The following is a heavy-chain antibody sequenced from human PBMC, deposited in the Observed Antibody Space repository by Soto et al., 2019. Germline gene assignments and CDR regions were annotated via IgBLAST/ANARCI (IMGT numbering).Heavy chain of an antibody. CDR3: ATDLPTDGSGEFDY. CDR1: GFTFNTAW. Sequence: EVQLVESGGALVEPGGSLRLSCVASGFTFNTAWIAWVRQAPGKGLEWVGHVTTGGPTHYAAPVKGKITISRDDSKNTACLQLNSLKAEDTAVYYCATDLPTDGSGEFDYWGQGTPVTVSS. J-gene: IGHJ4*02. V-gene: IGHV3-15*02. CDR2: VTTGGPT.